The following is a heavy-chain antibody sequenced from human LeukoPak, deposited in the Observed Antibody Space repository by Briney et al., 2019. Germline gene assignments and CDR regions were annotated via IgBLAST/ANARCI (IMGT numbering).Heavy chain of an antibody. D-gene: IGHD5-12*01. CDR3: TKDRLSGYSGGIIDY. CDR1: GFTFSSYE. CDR2: ISSSGSTI. J-gene: IGHJ4*02. V-gene: IGHV3-48*03. Sequence: GGSLRLSCAASGFTFSSYEMNWVRQAPGKGLEWVSYISSSGSTIYYADSVKGRFTISRDNAKNSLYLQMNSLRAEDKALYYCTKDRLSGYSGGIIDYWGQGTLVTVSS.